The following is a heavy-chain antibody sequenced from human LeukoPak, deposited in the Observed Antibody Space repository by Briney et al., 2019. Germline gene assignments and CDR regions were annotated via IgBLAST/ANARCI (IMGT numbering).Heavy chain of an antibody. J-gene: IGHJ3*02. V-gene: IGHV1-69*05. D-gene: IGHD3-22*01. CDR3: ARAYYDSSGSLGDAFDI. CDR2: IIPIFGTA. CDR1: GGTFSSYA. Sequence: SVKVSCKASGGTFSSYAISWVRQAPGQGLGWMGRIIPIFGTANYAQKFQGRVTITTDESTSTAYMELSSLRSEDTAVYYCARAYYDSSGSLGDAFDIWGQGTMVTVSS.